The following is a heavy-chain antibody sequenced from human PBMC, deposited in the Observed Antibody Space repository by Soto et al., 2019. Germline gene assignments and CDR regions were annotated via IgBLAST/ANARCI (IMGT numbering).Heavy chain of an antibody. J-gene: IGHJ2*01. V-gene: IGHV3-7*05. CDR3: ASAGWGRYVDL. Sequence: EVQLVESGGGLVQPGGSLRLSCAASGFTFTTYWMKWVRQATGKGLEWVADIKQGGSEKYNVASVKGRCTISRDNAKNPLYLQMNCARAEGTAVCYCASAGWGRYVDLWGRGTLVTVSS. CDR2: IKQGGSEK. D-gene: IGHD2-21*02. CDR1: GFTFTTYW.